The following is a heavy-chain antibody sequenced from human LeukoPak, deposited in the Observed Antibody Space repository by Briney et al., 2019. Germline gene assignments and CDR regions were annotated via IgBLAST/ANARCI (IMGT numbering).Heavy chain of an antibody. CDR3: AKRFYGSGSFYGD. V-gene: IGHV3-23*01. CDR1: GFTFSSYA. D-gene: IGHD3-10*01. J-gene: IGHJ4*02. Sequence: GGSLRLSCAASGFTFSSYAMSWVRQAPGKGLEWVSAISHTGSDTYYADSVKDRFSISRDNSKNTLYLQRNSLRAEDTALYYCAKRFYGSGSFYGDWGRGTLVTVSS. CDR2: ISHTGSDT.